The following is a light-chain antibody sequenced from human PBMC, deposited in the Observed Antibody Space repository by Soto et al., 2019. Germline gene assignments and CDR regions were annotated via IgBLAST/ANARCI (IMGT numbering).Light chain of an antibody. CDR1: QSVRSE. Sequence: EIVMTQSPASLSVSPGERVTLSCRPSQSVRSELAWYQQKSGQPPRLLIYGASTRATGIPARFSGSGSGTEFTLTINDLQSEDFAVYYCQQYERWPPLTFGGGTKVDIK. CDR3: QQYERWPPLT. J-gene: IGKJ4*01. CDR2: GAS. V-gene: IGKV3-15*01.